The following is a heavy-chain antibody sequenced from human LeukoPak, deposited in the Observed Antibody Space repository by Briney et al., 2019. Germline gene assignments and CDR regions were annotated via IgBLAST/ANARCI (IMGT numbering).Heavy chain of an antibody. CDR3: ARDYGQWLVMLHY. CDR2: INPNNGGT. V-gene: IGHV1-2*02. CDR1: GYTFIDYY. J-gene: IGHJ4*02. D-gene: IGHD6-19*01. Sequence: GGSVKVSCKASGYTFIDYYMHWVRQAPGQGLEWMGWINPNNGGTNYAQKFQGRVTMTRDTSISTAYMELSRLRSDDTAVYYCARDYGQWLVMLHYWGQGTLVTVSS.